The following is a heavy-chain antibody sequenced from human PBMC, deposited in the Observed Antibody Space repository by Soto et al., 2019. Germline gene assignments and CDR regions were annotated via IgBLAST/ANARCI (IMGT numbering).Heavy chain of an antibody. Sequence: GGSLRLSCAASGFTFSSYEMNWVRQAPGKGLEWVSYISSSGSTIYYADSVKGRFTISRDKAKNSLYLQMNILRAEDTAVYYCARAMIVTDYFDYWGQGTLVTVSS. CDR1: GFTFSSYE. J-gene: IGHJ4*02. V-gene: IGHV3-48*03. D-gene: IGHD3-22*01. CDR2: ISSSGSTI. CDR3: ARAMIVTDYFDY.